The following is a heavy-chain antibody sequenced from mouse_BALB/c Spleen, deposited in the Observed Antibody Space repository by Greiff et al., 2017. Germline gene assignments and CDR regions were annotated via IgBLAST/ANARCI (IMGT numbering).Heavy chain of an antibody. CDR1: GYAFTNYL. CDR3: ARQGDYAWFAY. CDR2: INPGSGGT. J-gene: IGHJ3*01. V-gene: IGHV1-54*01. Sequence: QVQLQQSGAELVRPGTSVKVSCKASGYAFTNYLTEWVKQRPGQGLEWIGVINPGSGGTNYNEKFKGKATLTADKSSSTAYMQLSSLTSEDSAVYFCARQGDYAWFAYWGQGTLVTVSA. D-gene: IGHD2-4*01.